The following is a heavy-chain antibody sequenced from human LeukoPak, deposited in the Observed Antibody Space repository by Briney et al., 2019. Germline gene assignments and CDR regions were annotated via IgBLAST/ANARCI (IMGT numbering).Heavy chain of an antibody. CDR2: IYYTGST. D-gene: IGHD1-26*01. V-gene: IGHV4-39*07. Sequence: SETLSLTCSVSGGSISSSNYYWGWIRQSPGTGLEWIGSIYYTGSTYFSPSLKSRVTISVDTSSNQFSLELNSVTAADTAVYFCAKTAGGSYSAFDYWGQGILVTVSS. CDR1: GGSISSSNYY. J-gene: IGHJ4*02. CDR3: AKTAGGSYSAFDY.